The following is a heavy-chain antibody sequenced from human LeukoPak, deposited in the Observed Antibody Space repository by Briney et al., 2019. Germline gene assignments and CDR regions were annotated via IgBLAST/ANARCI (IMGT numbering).Heavy chain of an antibody. CDR3: ARDYFSRAALLGYFDL. Sequence: GGSLRLSCAASGFALGHYWMSFVRQAPGKGLEWVANTKQDGRVQNYVDSVKGRFTISRDNAKNSLYLQMNSLRAEDTAVYYCARDYFSRAALLGYFDLWGRGTLVTVSS. V-gene: IGHV3-7*01. D-gene: IGHD2-15*01. CDR2: TKQDGRVQ. J-gene: IGHJ2*01. CDR1: GFALGHYW.